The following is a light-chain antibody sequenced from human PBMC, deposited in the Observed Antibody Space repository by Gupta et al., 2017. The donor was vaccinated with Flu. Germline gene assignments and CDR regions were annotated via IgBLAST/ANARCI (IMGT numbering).Light chain of an antibody. Sequence: IVLTQSPATLFVSPGERATLSCRASQTVSSNLAWFQQKAGQAPRLLIYGSSTMATGIPARFSGSGSGTEFTLTISILQSEDFAVYYCQLYNNWPPMYTFGQGTKLEIK. CDR2: GSS. CDR3: QLYNNWPPMYT. V-gene: IGKV3-15*01. J-gene: IGKJ2*01. CDR1: QTVSSN.